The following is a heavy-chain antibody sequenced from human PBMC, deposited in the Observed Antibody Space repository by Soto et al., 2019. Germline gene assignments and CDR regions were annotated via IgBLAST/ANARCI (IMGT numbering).Heavy chain of an antibody. J-gene: IGHJ3*02. D-gene: IGHD3-16*01. CDR2: IYYSGST. V-gene: IGHV4-59*01. Sequence: SETLSLTCTVSGGSISSYYWSWIRQPPGKGLEWIGYIYYSGSTNYNRSLKSRVTISVDTSKNQFSLKLSSVTAADTAVYYCARDWNSRGGNDAFDIWGQGTMVTVSS. CDR1: GGSISSYY. CDR3: ARDWNSRGGNDAFDI.